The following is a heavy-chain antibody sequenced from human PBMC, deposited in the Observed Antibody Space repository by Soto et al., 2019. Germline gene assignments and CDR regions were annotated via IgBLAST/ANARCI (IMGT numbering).Heavy chain of an antibody. Sequence: EVQLVESGGGLVKPGGSLRLSCAASGFTFSNAWMSWVRQAPGKGLEWVGRIKSKTEGGTTDYAAPVKGRFTISRDDSQNTLYLQMNSLKTEDTAVYYCTGGSSANWFDPWGQGTLVTVSS. CDR2: IKSKTEGGTT. D-gene: IGHD6-19*01. V-gene: IGHV3-15*01. CDR3: TGGSSANWFDP. CDR1: GFTFSNAW. J-gene: IGHJ5*02.